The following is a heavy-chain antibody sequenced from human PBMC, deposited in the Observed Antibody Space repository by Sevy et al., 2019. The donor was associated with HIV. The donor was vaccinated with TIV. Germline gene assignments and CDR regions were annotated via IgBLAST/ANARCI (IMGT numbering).Heavy chain of an antibody. D-gene: IGHD2-2*01. V-gene: IGHV3-23*01. CDR3: VKDTHIVVVPAARGHYYYYGMDV. CDR2: ISGSGGST. CDR1: GFTFSSYA. Sequence: GGSLRLSCAASGFTFSSYAMSWVRQAPGKGLEWVSAISGSGGSTYYADSVKGRFTISRDNSKNTLYLQMNSLRAEDTAVYYCVKDTHIVVVPAARGHYYYYGMDVWGQGTTVTVSS. J-gene: IGHJ6*02.